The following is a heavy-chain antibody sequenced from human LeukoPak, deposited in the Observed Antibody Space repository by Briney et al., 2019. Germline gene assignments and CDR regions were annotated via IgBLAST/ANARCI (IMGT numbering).Heavy chain of an antibody. Sequence: GGSLRLSCAAFGFTFSTYAMSWVRQAPGKGLEWVSGISGSSGSTYYADSVKGRFTISRDNSKNTLHLQMNSLRAEDTAVYFCAKTVSGSHSYQGGDYWGQGTLVFVSS. D-gene: IGHD3-16*02. CDR2: ISGSSGST. V-gene: IGHV3-23*01. J-gene: IGHJ4*02. CDR3: AKTVSGSHSYQGGDY. CDR1: GFTFSTYA.